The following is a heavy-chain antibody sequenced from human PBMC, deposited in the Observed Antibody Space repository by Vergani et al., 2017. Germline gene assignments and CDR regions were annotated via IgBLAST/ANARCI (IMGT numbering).Heavy chain of an antibody. J-gene: IGHJ6*03. CDR3: ARVNTETNGHLYYYSYMDV. Sequence: QLQLQQWGGGLLKPSETLSLTCVVNGGSFTSYHWTWIRQSPGEGLEWVGDIDHTGRPDYNPSLKSRLTMSVDKSRNQFSLTLNSVTATDTAIYFCARVNTETNGHLYYYSYMDVWGQGTAVTVS. D-gene: IGHD4-11*01. CDR1: GGSFTSYH. CDR2: IDHTGRP. V-gene: IGHV4-34*01.